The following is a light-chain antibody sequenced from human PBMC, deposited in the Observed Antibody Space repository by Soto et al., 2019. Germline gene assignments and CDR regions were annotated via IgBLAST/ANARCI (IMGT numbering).Light chain of an antibody. CDR1: PSDIGGYNY. CDR3: SSYASSSTLVL. Sequence: QYALTQPASVSGSPGHSITISCTGTPSDIGGYNYVSWYQQHPGKAPKLIIYEVTHRPSGVSDRFSGSKSGNTASLTISGLLAEDEADYYCSSYASSSTLVLFGGGTKLTVL. J-gene: IGLJ2*01. CDR2: EVT. V-gene: IGLV2-14*01.